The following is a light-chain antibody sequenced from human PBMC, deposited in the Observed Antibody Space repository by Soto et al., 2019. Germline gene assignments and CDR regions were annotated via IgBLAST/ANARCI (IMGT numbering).Light chain of an antibody. J-gene: IGKJ5*01. CDR1: QSISSF. V-gene: IGKV1-39*01. Sequence: DIQLTQSPSSLSASVGDRVTITCRASQSISSFLNWYQQKPGKAPKLLIYAASSLQSGVPSRFSGSGSGTDFTLTISSLQPEDFAVYYCQQYYNWPPITFGQGTRLEIK. CDR2: AAS. CDR3: QQYYNWPPIT.